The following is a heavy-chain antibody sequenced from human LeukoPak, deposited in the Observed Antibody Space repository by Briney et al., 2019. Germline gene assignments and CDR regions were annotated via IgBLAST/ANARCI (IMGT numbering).Heavy chain of an antibody. CDR2: IYYSGST. J-gene: IGHJ6*03. D-gene: IGHD2-15*01. CDR3: ARGSHTGHIVVVVAASYMDV. V-gene: IGHV4-39*01. Sequence: SETLSLTCTVSGGSISSSSYYWGWIRQPPGKGLEWIGSIYYSGSTYYNPSLKSRVTISVDTSKNQFSLKLSSVTAADTAVYYCARGSHTGHIVVVVAASYMDVWGKGTTVTVSS. CDR1: GGSISSSSYY.